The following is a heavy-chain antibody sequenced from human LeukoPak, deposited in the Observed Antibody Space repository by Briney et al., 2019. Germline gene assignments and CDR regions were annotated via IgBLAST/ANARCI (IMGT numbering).Heavy chain of an antibody. CDR2: IYTGGTT. V-gene: IGHV3-66*01. CDR3: ARDSSSYYFDY. D-gene: IGHD6-6*01. J-gene: IGHJ4*02. CDR1: GFPVSSNF. Sequence: PGGSLRLSCAVSGFPVSSNFMSWVRQAPGKGLEWVSIIYTGGTTHYADSLKDRFTISRDDSINTLYLQMNSLRAEDTAVYYCARDSSSYYFDYWGQGTLVTVSS.